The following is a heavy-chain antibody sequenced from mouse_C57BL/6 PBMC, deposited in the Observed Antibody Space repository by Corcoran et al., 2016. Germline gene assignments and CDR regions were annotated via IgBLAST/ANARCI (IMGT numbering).Heavy chain of an antibody. V-gene: IGHV9-3*01. CDR1: GYTFTTYG. D-gene: IGHD2-4*01. J-gene: IGHJ3*01. CDR2: INTYSGVP. CDR3: ARSYDYVAWFAY. Sequence: QIQLVQSGPELKKPGETVKISCKASGYTFTTYGMSWVKQAPGKGLKWMGWINTYSGVPTYADDFKGRFAFSLETSASTAYLQINNLKNEDTATYFCARSYDYVAWFAYWGQGTLVTVSA.